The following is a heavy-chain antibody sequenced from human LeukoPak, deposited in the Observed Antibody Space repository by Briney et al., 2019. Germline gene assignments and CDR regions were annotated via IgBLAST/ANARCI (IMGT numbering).Heavy chain of an antibody. V-gene: IGHV3-20*04. J-gene: IGHJ3*02. D-gene: IGHD1-1*01. CDR1: GFTFDDYG. CDR2: INWNGGST. CDR3: ARDFPGYNSGPLMGGFDI. Sequence: AGGSLRLSCAASGFTFDDYGMSWFRQAPGKGLEWVSGINWNGGSTGYADSVKGRFTISRDNAKNSLYLQMNSLRAEDTALYYCARDFPGYNSGPLMGGFDIWGQGTRVTVSS.